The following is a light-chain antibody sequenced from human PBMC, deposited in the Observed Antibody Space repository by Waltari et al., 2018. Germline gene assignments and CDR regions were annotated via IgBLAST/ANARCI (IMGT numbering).Light chain of an antibody. CDR1: ESVLYNSNNKNY. J-gene: IGKJ1*01. CDR3: QQYYSTPQT. V-gene: IGKV4-1*01. Sequence: IVMTQSPDSLTVSLGERATINCKSSESVLYNSNNKNYLAWYQQKPGPPPKLLIYWASTRESGVPDRFSGSGSGTDFTLTISSLQAEDVAVYYCQQYYSTPQTFGQGTKVEIK. CDR2: WAS.